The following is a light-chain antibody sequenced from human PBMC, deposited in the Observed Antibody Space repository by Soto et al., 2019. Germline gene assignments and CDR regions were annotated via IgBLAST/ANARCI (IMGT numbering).Light chain of an antibody. CDR3: QHRSNWRMYT. CDR2: DTS. CDR1: QSVAGY. V-gene: IGKV3-11*01. J-gene: IGKJ2*01. Sequence: ERVLTQSPATLSLSPGERATLSCRASQSVAGYLAWYQQKPGQGPRLLIYDTSNRATGAPPRFSGSGSGTDFTLTISSLEPEDFAIYYCQHRSNWRMYTFGQGTKVDIK.